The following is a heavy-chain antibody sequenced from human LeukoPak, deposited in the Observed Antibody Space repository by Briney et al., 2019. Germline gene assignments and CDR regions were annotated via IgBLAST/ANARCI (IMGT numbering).Heavy chain of an antibody. Sequence: ASVKVSCKASGYTFTSYGISWVRQAPGQGLEWMGWISAYNGNTNYAQKLQGRVTMTTDTSTSTAYMELRSLRSDDTAVYYCARDCRGGSCYWGHYYYGMDVWGQGTTVTVSS. J-gene: IGHJ6*02. D-gene: IGHD2-15*01. CDR3: ARDCRGGSCYWGHYYYGMDV. CDR1: GYTFTSYG. CDR2: ISAYNGNT. V-gene: IGHV1-18*01.